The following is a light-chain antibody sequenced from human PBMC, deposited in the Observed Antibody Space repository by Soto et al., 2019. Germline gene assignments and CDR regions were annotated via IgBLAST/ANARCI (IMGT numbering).Light chain of an antibody. CDR1: QSISST. J-gene: IGKJ1*01. Sequence: IVMAQSPSSLSVSPGEAATLSCRASQSISSTLAWYQQKPGQAPRLLIYDASTRATGIPARFSGSGSGTEFTLTISSLQSEDFAIYYCQQYNNWPWTFGQGTKVDIK. V-gene: IGKV3-15*01. CDR2: DAS. CDR3: QQYNNWPWT.